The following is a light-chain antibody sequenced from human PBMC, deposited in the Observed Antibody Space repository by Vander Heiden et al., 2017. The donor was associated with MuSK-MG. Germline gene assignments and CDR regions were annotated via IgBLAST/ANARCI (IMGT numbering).Light chain of an antibody. J-gene: IGKJ5*01. CDR1: QSVRGNY. V-gene: IGKV3-20*01. CDR2: AAS. CDR3: QQYSNSPAMS. Sequence: EIVLTQSPATLSLSPGERATLSCRASQSVRGNYLGWYQQKPGQVPRLLIYAASTRATGIPARFSGSGSGTDFTLTISRLEAEDFAMYYCQQYSNSPAMSFGQGTRLEIK.